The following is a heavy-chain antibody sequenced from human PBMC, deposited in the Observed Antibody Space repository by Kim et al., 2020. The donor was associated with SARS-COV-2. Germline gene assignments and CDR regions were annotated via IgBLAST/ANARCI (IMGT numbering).Heavy chain of an antibody. Sequence: ASVKVSCKASGYTFTSYGISWVRQAPGQGLEWMGWISAYNGNTNYAQKLQGRVTMTTDTSTSTAYMELRSLRSDDTAVYYCARDSRNRYGSGSTNAFDIWGQGTMVTVSS. CDR2: ISAYNGNT. CDR3: ARDSRNRYGSGSTNAFDI. V-gene: IGHV1-18*01. J-gene: IGHJ3*02. D-gene: IGHD3-10*01. CDR1: GYTFTSYG.